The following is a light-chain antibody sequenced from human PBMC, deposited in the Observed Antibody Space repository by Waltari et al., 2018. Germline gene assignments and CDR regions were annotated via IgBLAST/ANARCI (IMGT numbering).Light chain of an antibody. CDR3: QQYNNWPL. V-gene: IGKV3-15*01. CDR1: QSVSSN. J-gene: IGKJ2*01. Sequence: EIVMTQSPATLSVSAGERATLSCRASQSVSSNLAWYQQKPGQAPRLLIYGASTRATGIPGRFSGSVSETDFTLTISSMQSEDFAVYDCQQYNNWPLFGQGTKLEIK. CDR2: GAS.